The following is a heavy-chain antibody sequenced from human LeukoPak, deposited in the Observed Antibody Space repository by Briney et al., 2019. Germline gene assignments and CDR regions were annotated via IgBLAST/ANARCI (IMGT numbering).Heavy chain of an antibody. CDR1: GFTFSSYG. CDR3: ARDPAIQTWLSAYFFDY. V-gene: IGHV3-33*08. CDR2: IWYGGSNK. Sequence: GGSLRPSCAASGFTFSSYGMHWVRQAPGKGLEWVAVIWYGGSNKYYADSVKGRFTISRDNSKNTLYLQMNSLRAEDTAVYYCARDPAIQTWLSAYFFDYWGQGTQVTVSS. D-gene: IGHD3-22*01. J-gene: IGHJ4*02.